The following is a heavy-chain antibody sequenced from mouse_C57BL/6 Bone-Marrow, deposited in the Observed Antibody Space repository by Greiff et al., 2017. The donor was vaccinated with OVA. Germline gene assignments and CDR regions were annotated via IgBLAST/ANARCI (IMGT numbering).Heavy chain of an antibody. J-gene: IGHJ4*01. Sequence: QVQLKESGPGLVAPSQSLSITCPVSVFSLPSYGVHWVRQPPGKGLEWLVVIWSDGSTTYNSALKSRLSISKDNSKSQVFLKMNSLQTDDTAMYYGARHRSTMITGGAMDYWGQGTSVTVSS. CDR2: IWSDGST. CDR1: VFSLPSYG. V-gene: IGHV2-6-1*01. CDR3: ARHRSTMITGGAMDY. D-gene: IGHD2-4*01.